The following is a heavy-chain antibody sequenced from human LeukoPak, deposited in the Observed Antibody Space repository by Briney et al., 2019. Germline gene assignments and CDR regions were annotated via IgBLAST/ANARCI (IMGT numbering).Heavy chain of an antibody. D-gene: IGHD3-22*01. CDR1: GFIFSSYG. CDR3: TKDVYYYDSSVKGAFDI. J-gene: IGHJ3*02. V-gene: IGHV3-30*18. Sequence: GGSLRLSCAASGFIFSSYGMHWVRQAPGRGLEWVVVVSYDGNNKYYADSVKGRFTISRDNSKNTLYLQMNSLRAEDTAVYHCTKDVYYYDSSVKGAFDIWGQGTMVTVSS. CDR2: VSYDGNNK.